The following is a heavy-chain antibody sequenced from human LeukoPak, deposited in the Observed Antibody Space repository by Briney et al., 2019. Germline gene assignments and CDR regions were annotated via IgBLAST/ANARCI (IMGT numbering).Heavy chain of an antibody. J-gene: IGHJ4*02. CDR2: INSDGSST. Sequence: PGGSLRLSCAASGFTFSNAWMHWVRQASGKGLVWVSRINSDGSSTSYADSVKGRFTISRDNAKNTLYLQMNSLRAEDTAVYYCARGYYDYVWGSYRYEPTFDYWGQGTLVTVSS. CDR3: ARGYYDYVWGSYRYEPTFDY. CDR1: GFTFSNAW. V-gene: IGHV3-74*01. D-gene: IGHD3-16*02.